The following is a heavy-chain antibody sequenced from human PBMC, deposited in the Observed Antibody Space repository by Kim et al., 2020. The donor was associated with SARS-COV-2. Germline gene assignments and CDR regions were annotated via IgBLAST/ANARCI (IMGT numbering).Heavy chain of an antibody. J-gene: IGHJ4*01. V-gene: IGHV3-30-3*01. CDR1: GFTFSSYA. CDR3: ARESQLLLYGGYFDY. D-gene: IGHD2-2*02. CDR2: ISYDGSNK. Sequence: GGSLRLSCAASGFTFSSYAMHWVRQAPGKGLEWVAVISYDGSNKYYADSVKGRFTISRDNSKNTLYLQMNSLRAEDTAVYYCARESQLLLYGGYFDYWG.